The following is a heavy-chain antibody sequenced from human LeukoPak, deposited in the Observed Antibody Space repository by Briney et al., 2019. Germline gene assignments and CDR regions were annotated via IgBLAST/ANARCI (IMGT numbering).Heavy chain of an antibody. D-gene: IGHD4-17*01. Sequence: GGSLRLSCAASGFPFSEYSMNWVRQAPGKGLEWVSYIDSSSTIYYADSVKDRFTISRDNAKNSLYLQLNSLRAEDTAVYYCARGPYDYGEYIDYWGQGTLVTVSS. J-gene: IGHJ4*02. CDR1: GFPFSEYS. V-gene: IGHV3-69-1*01. CDR2: IDSSSTI. CDR3: ARGPYDYGEYIDY.